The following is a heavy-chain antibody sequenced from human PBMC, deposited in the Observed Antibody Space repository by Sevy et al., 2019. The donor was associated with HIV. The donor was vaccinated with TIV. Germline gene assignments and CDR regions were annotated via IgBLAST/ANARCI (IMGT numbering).Heavy chain of an antibody. CDR1: GFAFSDYA. J-gene: IGHJ3*02. V-gene: IGHV3-30-3*01. CDR3: ARFPPQRAFDI. CDR2: VSYDGSNT. Sequence: GGSLRLSCEAFGFAFSDYAMHWVRQVPGKGLEWLAGVSYDGSNTSYADSVKGRFTVSRDNSKNTLYLQMNSLRRDDTAVFYCARFPPQRAFDIWGQGTTVTVSS.